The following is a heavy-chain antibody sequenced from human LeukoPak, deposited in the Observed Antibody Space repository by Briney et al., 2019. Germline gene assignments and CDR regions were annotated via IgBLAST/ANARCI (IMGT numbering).Heavy chain of an antibody. V-gene: IGHV3-74*01. D-gene: IGHD3-22*01. CDR2: INTDGSST. Sequence: GGSLRLSCAASGFTFSSYWMHWVRQAPGKGLVWVSRINTDGSSTSYADSVKGRFTISRDNAKNSLYLQMNSLRAEDTAVYYCARDKSGYYYDSSGQFDYWGQGTLVTVSS. J-gene: IGHJ4*02. CDR1: GFTFSSYW. CDR3: ARDKSGYYYDSSGQFDY.